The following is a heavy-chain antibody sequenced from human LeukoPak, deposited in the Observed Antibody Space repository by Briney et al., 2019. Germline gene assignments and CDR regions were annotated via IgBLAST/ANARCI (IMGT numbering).Heavy chain of an antibody. Sequence: GASVKVSCKASGYTFTSYDINWVRQATGQGLEWMGWMNPNSGNTGYAQKFQGRVTMTRNTSISTAYMELSSLRSEDTAVYYCARGRYYYDSSGYYRTNWFDPWGQGTLVTVSS. V-gene: IGHV1-8*01. D-gene: IGHD3-22*01. CDR2: MNPNSGNT. J-gene: IGHJ5*02. CDR1: GYTFTSYD. CDR3: ARGRYYYDSSGYYRTNWFDP.